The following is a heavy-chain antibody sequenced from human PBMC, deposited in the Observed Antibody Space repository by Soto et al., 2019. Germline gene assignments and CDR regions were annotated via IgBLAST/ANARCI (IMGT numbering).Heavy chain of an antibody. V-gene: IGHV4-31*03. CDR2: IYYSGST. CDR3: ARSSVAGAGYFQL. Sequence: QVQLQEWGPGLVKSSQTLSLTCPDPGGAVSGGIYYWNWIRQHTEKGLEWIGYIYYSGSTYYNPFTSSRVTYTADTSMRLFSLKLCSVTVADTTVSCCARSSVAGAGYFQLWGLGTQVSASS. CDR1: GGAVSGGIYY. J-gene: IGHJ1*01. D-gene: IGHD6-19*01.